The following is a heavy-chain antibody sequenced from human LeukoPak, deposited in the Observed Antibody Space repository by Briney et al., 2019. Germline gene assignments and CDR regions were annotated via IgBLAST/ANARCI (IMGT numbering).Heavy chain of an antibody. CDR1: GFTFSSYA. CDR3: AKGLGAVAGEAFDI. D-gene: IGHD6-19*01. CDR2: ISGSGGST. J-gene: IGHJ3*02. V-gene: IGHV3-23*01. Sequence: GGSLRLSCAASGFTFSSYAMSWVRQAPGKGLEWVSAISGSGGSTYYADSVKGRFTISRDNSKKTMYLQMNSLRAEDTAVYCCAKGLGAVAGEAFDIWGQGTTVTVSS.